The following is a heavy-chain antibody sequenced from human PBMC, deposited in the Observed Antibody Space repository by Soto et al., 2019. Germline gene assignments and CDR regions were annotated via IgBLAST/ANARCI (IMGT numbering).Heavy chain of an antibody. CDR1: GFTFSSYG. CDR3: ARDFDYYDSSGYYDAFDI. J-gene: IGHJ3*02. Sequence: QVQLVESGGGVVQPGRSLRLSCAASGFTFSSYGMHWVRQAPGKGLEWVAVIWYDGSNKYYADSVKGRFTISRDNSKNTLYLQMNSLRAEDTAVYYCARDFDYYDSSGYYDAFDIWGQGTMVTVSS. V-gene: IGHV3-33*01. D-gene: IGHD3-22*01. CDR2: IWYDGSNK.